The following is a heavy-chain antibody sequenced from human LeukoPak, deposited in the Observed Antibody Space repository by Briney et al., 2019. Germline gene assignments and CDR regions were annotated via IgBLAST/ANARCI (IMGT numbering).Heavy chain of an antibody. CDR2: INHSGST. CDR1: GGXFSGYY. CDR3: ARAEPGYCSGGSCYDGDWFDP. J-gene: IGHJ5*02. V-gene: IGHV4-34*01. D-gene: IGHD2-15*01. Sequence: SETLSLTCAVYGGXFSGYYCSWIRQPPGKGLEWIGEINHSGSTNYNPSLKSRVTISVDTSKNQFSLKLSSVTAADTAVYYCARAEPGYCSGGSCYDGDWFDPWGQGTLVTVSS.